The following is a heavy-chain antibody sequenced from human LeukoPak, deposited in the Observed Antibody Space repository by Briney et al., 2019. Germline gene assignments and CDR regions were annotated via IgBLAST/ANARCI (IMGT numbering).Heavy chain of an antibody. J-gene: IGHJ4*02. CDR2: IWYDGSNK. CDR1: GFPFGRYS. D-gene: IGHD5-18*01. CDR3: ARVEDTAMAFDY. V-gene: IGHV3-33*01. Sequence: GGSLRLSCAASGFPFGRYSMHWVRQAPGKGLEWVAVIWYDGSNKFHADSVKGRFTISRDNAKNSLYLQMNSLRAEDTAVYYCARVEDTAMAFDYWGQGTLATVSS.